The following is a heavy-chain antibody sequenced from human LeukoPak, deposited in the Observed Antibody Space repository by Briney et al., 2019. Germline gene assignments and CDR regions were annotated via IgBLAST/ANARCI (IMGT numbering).Heavy chain of an antibody. J-gene: IGHJ5*02. D-gene: IGHD3-3*01. Sequence: GASVKVSCKASGYTFTSYDINWVRQATGQGLEWMGWMNPNSGNTGYAQKFQGRVTITRNTSISTAYMELSSLRSEDTAVYYCARGLSGYDFWSGYRSTVSFDPWGQGTLVTVSS. CDR1: GYTFTSYD. CDR3: ARGLSGYDFWSGYRSTVSFDP. V-gene: IGHV1-8*03. CDR2: MNPNSGNT.